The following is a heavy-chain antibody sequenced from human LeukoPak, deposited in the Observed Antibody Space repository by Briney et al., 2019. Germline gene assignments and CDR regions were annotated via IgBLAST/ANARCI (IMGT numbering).Heavy chain of an antibody. Sequence: GGSLRHSCAASGFTFGDYCMSWIRQAPGKGLEWVAVISYDGSNKYYADSVKGRFTISRDNSKNTLYLQMNSLRAEDTAVYYCAKDQSPKLTGYSSGCRPPDLWGQGTLVTVSS. CDR3: AKDQSPKLTGYSSGCRPPDL. CDR1: GFTFGDYC. D-gene: IGHD6-19*01. J-gene: IGHJ5*02. V-gene: IGHV3-30*18. CDR2: ISYDGSNK.